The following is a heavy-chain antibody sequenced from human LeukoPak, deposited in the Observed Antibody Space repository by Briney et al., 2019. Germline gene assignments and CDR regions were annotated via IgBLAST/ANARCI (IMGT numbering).Heavy chain of an antibody. D-gene: IGHD4-11*01. CDR1: GFTFSNYW. CDR3: ARSYSNHLFGMDV. J-gene: IGHJ6*02. CDR2: INGDGTTT. V-gene: IGHV3-74*01. Sequence: GGSLRLSCAASGFTFSNYWMHWVRQAPGKGLVWVSLINGDGTTTSSADSVKGRFTISRDNAKNTLSLQMNSLRAEDTAVYYCARSYSNHLFGMDVWGQGTTVTVSS.